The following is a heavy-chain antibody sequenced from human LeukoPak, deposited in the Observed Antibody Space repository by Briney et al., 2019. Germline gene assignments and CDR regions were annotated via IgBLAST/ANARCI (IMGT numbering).Heavy chain of an antibody. CDR2: VSYDGNSR. V-gene: IGHV3-30*03. CDR3: ARDRNDYGDYYYYGMDV. J-gene: IGHJ6*02. D-gene: IGHD4-17*01. CDR1: GFTFSAYG. Sequence: PGKSLRLSCAASGFTFSAYGIHWVRQPPGKGLEWVAVVSYDGNSRNSADSVKGRFAISRDNSKSTLFLQMNSLRAEDTAVYYCARDRNDYGDYYYYGMDVWGQGTTVTVSS.